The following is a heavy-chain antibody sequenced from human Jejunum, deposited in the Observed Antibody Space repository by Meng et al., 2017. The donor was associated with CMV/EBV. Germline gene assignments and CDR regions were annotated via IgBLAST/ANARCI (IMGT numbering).Heavy chain of an antibody. CDR1: SNFW. J-gene: IGHJ6*02. CDR3: AKDISFRRLLSGYYYGMDA. V-gene: IGHV3-74*01. Sequence: SNFWMHGVRQAPGKGLEWVSRISIAGFSSDYADSVKGRFTISRDNSKNTLYLQMNSLRAEDTAVYYCAKDISFRRLLSGYYYGMDAWGQGTTVTVSS. D-gene: IGHD6-25*01. CDR2: ISIAGFSS.